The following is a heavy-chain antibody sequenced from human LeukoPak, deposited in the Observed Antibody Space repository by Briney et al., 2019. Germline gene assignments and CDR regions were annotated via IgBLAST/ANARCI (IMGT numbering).Heavy chain of an antibody. J-gene: IGHJ5*02. CDR2: IIPIFGTA. CDR1: GGTFSSYA. D-gene: IGHD6-19*01. V-gene: IGHV1-69*05. Sequence: SVKVSCKASGGTFSSYAISWARQAPGQGLEWMGGIIPIFGTANYAQKFQGRVTITTDESTSTAYMELSSLRSEDTAVYYCARDRSSGSVGFDPWGQGTLVTVSS. CDR3: ARDRSSGSVGFDP.